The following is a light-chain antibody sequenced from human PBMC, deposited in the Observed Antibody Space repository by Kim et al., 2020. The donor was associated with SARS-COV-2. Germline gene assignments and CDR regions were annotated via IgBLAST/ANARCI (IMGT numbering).Light chain of an antibody. Sequence: ISRWLVWYQQKPGKAPKLLIYAASTLQGGVPSRFSGSGSDTDFTLTISSLQPEDFATYYCQQANSFPLTFGGGTKLEI. CDR2: AAS. J-gene: IGKJ4*01. V-gene: IGKV1-12*01. CDR3: QQANSFPLT. CDR1: ISRW.